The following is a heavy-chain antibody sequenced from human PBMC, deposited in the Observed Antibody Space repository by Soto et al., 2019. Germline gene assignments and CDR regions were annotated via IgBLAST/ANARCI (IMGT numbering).Heavy chain of an antibody. V-gene: IGHV3-21*01. D-gene: IGHD3-9*01. CDR1: GFTFSSYS. Sequence: GGSLRLSCAASGFTFSSYSMNWVRQAPGKGLEWVSSISSSSSYIYYADSVKGRFTISRDNAKNSLYLQMNSLRAEDTAVYYCARDRWGRYFDWFHYYGMDVWGQGTTVTVS. CDR2: ISSSSSYI. J-gene: IGHJ6*02. CDR3: ARDRWGRYFDWFHYYGMDV.